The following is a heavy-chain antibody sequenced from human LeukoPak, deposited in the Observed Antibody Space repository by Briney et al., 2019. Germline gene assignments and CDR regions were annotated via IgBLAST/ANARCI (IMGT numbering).Heavy chain of an antibody. J-gene: IGHJ6*03. CDR3: ARGVVPAAPRLGYYYYYMDV. CDR1: GFTFSSYW. D-gene: IGHD2-2*01. V-gene: IGHV3-7*03. CDR2: IKQDGSEK. Sequence: PGGSLRLSCAASGFTFSSYWMSWVRQAPGKGLEWVANIKQDGSEKYYVDSVKGRFTISRDNAKNSLYLQMNSLRAEDTAVYYCARGVVPAAPRLGYYYYYMDVWGKGTTVTVSS.